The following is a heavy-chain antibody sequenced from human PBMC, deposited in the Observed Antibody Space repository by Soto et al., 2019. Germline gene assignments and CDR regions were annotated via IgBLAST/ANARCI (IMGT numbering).Heavy chain of an antibody. D-gene: IGHD6-6*01. CDR1: VFTFSSYA. CDR2: ISYDGSNK. V-gene: IGHV3-30-3*01. J-gene: IGHJ4*02. CDR3: ARDEAARDY. Sequence: GGSLRLSCAASVFTFSSYAMHLVRQSPGKGLEWVAVISYDGSNKYYADSVKGRFTISRDNSKNTLYLKMNSLRAEDTAVYYCARDEAARDYWGQGTLVTVSS.